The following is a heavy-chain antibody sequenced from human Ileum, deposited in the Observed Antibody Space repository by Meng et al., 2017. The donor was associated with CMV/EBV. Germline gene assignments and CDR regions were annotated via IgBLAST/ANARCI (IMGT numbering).Heavy chain of an antibody. CDR2: IRQDGSEK. Sequence: GESLKISCSVSGLTFRDAWMSWVRQAPGKGLEWVANIRQDGSEKFYVDSVKGRFTISRDNVKNSLYLQMNGLRAEDTAVYYCGRNRVDYWGQGTLVTVSS. J-gene: IGHJ4*02. V-gene: IGHV3-7*01. CDR1: GLTFRDAW. CDR3: GRNRVDY. D-gene: IGHD1-14*01.